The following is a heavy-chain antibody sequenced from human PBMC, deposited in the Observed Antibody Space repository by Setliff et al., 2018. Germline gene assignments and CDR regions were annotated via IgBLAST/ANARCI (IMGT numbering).Heavy chain of an antibody. V-gene: IGHV4-59*12. CDR2: IYYSGST. CDR1: GGSISSYY. D-gene: IGHD1-26*01. Sequence: SETLSLTCTVSGGSISSYYWSWIRQPPGKGLEWIGYIYYSGSTNYNPSLKSRVTISVDTSKNQFSLKLSSVTAADTAVYYCARGPRYSGSYYVNYWGQGTLVTVSS. CDR3: ARGPRYSGSYYVNY. J-gene: IGHJ4*02.